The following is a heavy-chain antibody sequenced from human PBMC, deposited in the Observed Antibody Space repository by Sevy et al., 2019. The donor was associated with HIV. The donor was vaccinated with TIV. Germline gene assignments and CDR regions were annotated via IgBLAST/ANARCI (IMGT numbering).Heavy chain of an antibody. D-gene: IGHD6-19*01. CDR1: GFTFDDYA. CDR2: ISWHSANI. Sequence: GGSLRLSCAASGFTFDDYAMHWVRQAPGKGLEWVSGISWHSANIGYADSVKGRFTISRYNAKNSLYLQMNSLRAEDTALYYCAKAENRPYSSGWYDYWGQGTLVTVSS. V-gene: IGHV3-9*01. CDR3: AKAENRPYSSGWYDY. J-gene: IGHJ4*02.